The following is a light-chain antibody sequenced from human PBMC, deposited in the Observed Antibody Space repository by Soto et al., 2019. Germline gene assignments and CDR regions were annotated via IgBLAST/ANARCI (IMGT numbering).Light chain of an antibody. J-gene: IGKJ1*01. Sequence: EIGNYQSPAILSVPHAQRATLSCRASQSFRNNLAWYQQKPGQAPRLLIFAASTRATGVPARFSGSGSGTEFTLTISSLQSEDSAVYYCHQYNKWPQTFGQGTKVDI. CDR1: QSFRNN. V-gene: IGKV3-15*01. CDR2: AAS. CDR3: HQYNKWPQT.